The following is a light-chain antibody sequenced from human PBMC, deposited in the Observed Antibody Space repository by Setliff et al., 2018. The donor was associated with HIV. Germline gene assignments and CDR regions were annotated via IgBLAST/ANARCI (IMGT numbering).Light chain of an antibody. CDR2: DVS. CDR3: ASYRSTATYV. J-gene: IGLJ1*01. CDR1: SSDVGGYDF. V-gene: IGLV2-14*03. Sequence: QSVLAQPASVSGSPGQSITISCIGTSSDVGGYDFVSWYQQRPGKAPKLIIFDVSERPSGVSHRFSGSKSGNTASLTISGLQTEDEADYFCASYRSTATYVVGIGTKVTVL.